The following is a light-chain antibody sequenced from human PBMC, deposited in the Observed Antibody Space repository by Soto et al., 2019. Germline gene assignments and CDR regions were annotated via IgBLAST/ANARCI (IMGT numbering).Light chain of an antibody. CDR1: SSDVGGYNY. Sequence: QSALTQPASVSGSPGQSITISCTGTSSDVGGYNYVSWYQQHPGKAPKLMIYDVSNRPSGVSNRFSGSKSGNTASLTIFGLQAEDEADYHCSSYTSSSTLEVFGTGTKVTVL. CDR3: SSYTSSSTLEV. V-gene: IGLV2-14*01. CDR2: DVS. J-gene: IGLJ1*01.